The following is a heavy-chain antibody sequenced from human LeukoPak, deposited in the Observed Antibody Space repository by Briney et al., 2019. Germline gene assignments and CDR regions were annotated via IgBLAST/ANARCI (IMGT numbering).Heavy chain of an antibody. Sequence: ASVKVSCKASGYTFTSYGISWVRQAPGQGLEWMGWIGAYNGNTNYAQKLQGRVTMTTDTSTSTAYMELRSLRSDDTAVYYCARTLRYFDWLSPMNYFDYWGQGTLVTVSS. J-gene: IGHJ4*02. V-gene: IGHV1-18*01. CDR3: ARTLRYFDWLSPMNYFDY. CDR1: GYTFTSYG. CDR2: IGAYNGNT. D-gene: IGHD3-9*01.